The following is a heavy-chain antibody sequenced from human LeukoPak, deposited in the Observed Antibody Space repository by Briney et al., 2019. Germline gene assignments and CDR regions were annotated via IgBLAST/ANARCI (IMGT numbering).Heavy chain of an antibody. CDR3: ARDARVTYYDILTGYHKHSNWFDP. Sequence: GGSLRLSCADSGFTFSSYSMNWVRQAPGKGLEWVSSISSSSSYIYNADPVKARFTISRDNAKNSLYQQMTSLRAEDTAVYYCARDARVTYYDILTGYHKHSNWFDPWGQGTLVTVSS. V-gene: IGHV3-21*01. D-gene: IGHD3-9*01. CDR1: GFTFSSYS. CDR2: ISSSSSYI. J-gene: IGHJ5*02.